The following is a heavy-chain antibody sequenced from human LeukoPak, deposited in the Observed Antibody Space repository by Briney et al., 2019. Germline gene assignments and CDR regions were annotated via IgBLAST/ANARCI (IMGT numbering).Heavy chain of an antibody. CDR3: ARDGPDPKYSYGHSTTNWFDP. J-gene: IGHJ5*02. Sequence: GGSLRLSCAASGFTFSDYYMSWIRQAPGKGLEWVSYISSSGSTIYYADSVKGRFTISRDNAKNSLYLQMNSLRAEDTAVYYCARDGPDPKYSYGHSTTNWFDPWGQGTLVTVSS. D-gene: IGHD5-18*01. CDR2: ISSSGSTI. V-gene: IGHV3-11*01. CDR1: GFTFSDYY.